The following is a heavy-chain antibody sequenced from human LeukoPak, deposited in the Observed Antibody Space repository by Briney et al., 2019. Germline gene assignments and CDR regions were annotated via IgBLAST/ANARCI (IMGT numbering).Heavy chain of an antibody. CDR1: GYTFTSYG. J-gene: IGHJ5*02. CDR2: ISADNGNT. D-gene: IGHD4-23*01. CDR3: ARDPGDYGGNSVNWFDP. V-gene: IGHV1-18*01. Sequence: GASVKVSCKASGYTFTSYGISWVRQAPGQGLEWMGWISADNGNTNYAQKLQGRVTMTTDTSTSTAYMELRSLRSDDTAVYYCARDPGDYGGNSVNWFDPWGQGTLVTVSS.